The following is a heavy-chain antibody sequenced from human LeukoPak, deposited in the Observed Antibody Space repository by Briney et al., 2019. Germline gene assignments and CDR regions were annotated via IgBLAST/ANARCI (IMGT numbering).Heavy chain of an antibody. CDR1: GGSISSSSYY. V-gene: IGHV4-39*07. CDR3: ARTTSSTFDY. Sequence: SETLSLTCTVSGGSISSSSYYWGWIRQPPGKGLEWIGSIYYSGSTYYNPSLKSRVTISVDTSKNQFSLKLSSMTAADTAVYYCARTTSSTFDYWGQGTLVTVSS. CDR2: IYYSGST. D-gene: IGHD1-26*01. J-gene: IGHJ4*02.